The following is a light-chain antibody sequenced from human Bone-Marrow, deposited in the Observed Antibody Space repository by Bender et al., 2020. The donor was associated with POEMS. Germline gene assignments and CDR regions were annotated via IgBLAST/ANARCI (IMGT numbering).Light chain of an antibody. Sequence: QSALTQPRSVSGSPGQSVTISCTGTNSDVGNYNLVSWYQQHPGKAPKLMLYEDLKRPSGVSSRFSASKSGNTASLTISGLQTEDEANYYCSSVTGRKNVWLFGGGTKLTVL. CDR2: EDL. CDR3: SSVTGRKNVWL. CDR1: NSDVGNYNL. V-gene: IGLV2-23*01. J-gene: IGLJ3*02.